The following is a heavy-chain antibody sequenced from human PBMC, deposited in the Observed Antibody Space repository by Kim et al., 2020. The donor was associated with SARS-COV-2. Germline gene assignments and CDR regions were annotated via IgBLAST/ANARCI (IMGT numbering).Heavy chain of an antibody. CDR2: IYYSGST. CDR1: GGSISSSSYY. D-gene: IGHD1-7*01. V-gene: IGHV4-39*01. J-gene: IGHJ5*02. Sequence: SETLSLTCTVSGGSISSSSYYWGWIRQPPGKGLEWIGSIYYSGSTYYNPSLKSRVTISVDTSKNQFSLKLSSVTAADTAVYYCARRDGITGTTLPWGQGTLVTVSS. CDR3: ARRDGITGTTLP.